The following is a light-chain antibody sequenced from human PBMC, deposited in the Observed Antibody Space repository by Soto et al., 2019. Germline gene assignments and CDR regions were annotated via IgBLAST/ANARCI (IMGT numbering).Light chain of an antibody. J-gene: IGKJ5*01. CDR1: QSVSIY. CDR3: QQRSNWPPLIT. CDR2: DAS. Sequence: EIVLTQSPATLSLSPGERATLSCRASQSVSIYLAWYQQKPGQAPRLLIYDASNRATGTPARFSGSGSGTDFTLTISSLEPEDFAVYYCQQRSNWPPLITFGQGTRLEIK. V-gene: IGKV3-11*01.